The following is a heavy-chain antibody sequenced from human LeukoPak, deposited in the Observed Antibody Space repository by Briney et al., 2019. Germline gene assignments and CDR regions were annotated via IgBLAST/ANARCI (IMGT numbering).Heavy chain of an antibody. J-gene: IGHJ3*02. CDR2: ISSSGSTI. CDR1: GFTFSSYE. D-gene: IGHD3-10*01. Sequence: PGGSLRLSCAASGFTFSSYEMNWVRQAPGKGLEWVSYISSSGSTIYYADSVKGRFTLSRDNAKNSLYLQINSLRAKDTAFYYCTRATMVRGPSKAFDIWGQGTMVTVSS. V-gene: IGHV3-48*03. CDR3: TRATMVRGPSKAFDI.